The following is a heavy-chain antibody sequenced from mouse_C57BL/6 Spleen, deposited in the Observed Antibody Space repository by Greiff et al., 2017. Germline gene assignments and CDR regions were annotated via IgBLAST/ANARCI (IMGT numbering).Heavy chain of an antibody. D-gene: IGHD2-3*01. CDR1: GYTFTSYW. Sequence: QVQLQQPGAELVRPGTSVKLSCKASGYTFTSYWMHWVKQRPGQGLEWIGVIDPSDSYTNYNQKFKGKATLTVDTSSSTAYMQLSSLTSEDSAVYYCARDVDGYYGYWGQGTTLTVSS. CDR2: IDPSDSYT. CDR3: ARDVDGYYGY. V-gene: IGHV1-59*01. J-gene: IGHJ2*01.